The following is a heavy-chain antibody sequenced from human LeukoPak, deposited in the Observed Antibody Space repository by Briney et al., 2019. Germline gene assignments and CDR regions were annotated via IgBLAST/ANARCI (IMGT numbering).Heavy chain of an antibody. CDR1: GGSISSGDYY. CDR2: MYYSGST. D-gene: IGHD3-22*01. Sequence: PSEPLSLTCTVSGGSISSGDYYWSWIRQLPGKGLEWIAYMYYSGSTYYNPSLKSRVTMSADTSKNQLSLKLSSVTAADTAVYYCARPYYYDSRIDPWGQGILVTVSS. J-gene: IGHJ5*02. CDR3: ARPYYYDSRIDP. V-gene: IGHV4-30-4*01.